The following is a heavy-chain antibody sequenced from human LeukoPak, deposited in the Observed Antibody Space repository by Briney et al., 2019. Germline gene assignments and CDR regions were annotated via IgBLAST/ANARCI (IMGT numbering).Heavy chain of an antibody. D-gene: IGHD1-26*01. CDR2: INPNSGGT. CDR1: GYTFTGYY. Sequence: ASVKVSCKASGYTFTGYYMHWVRQAPGQGLEWMGWINPNSGGTNYAQKFQGWVTMTRDTSISTAYMELSRLRSDDTAVYYCARGRVKFRWEQNEYWGQGTLVTVSS. V-gene: IGHV1-2*04. CDR3: ARGRVKFRWEQNEY. J-gene: IGHJ4*02.